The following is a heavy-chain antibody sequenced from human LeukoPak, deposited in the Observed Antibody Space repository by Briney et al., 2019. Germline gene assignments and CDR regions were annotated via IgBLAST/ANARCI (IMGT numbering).Heavy chain of an antibody. Sequence: TSETLSLTCTVSGGSISSGDYYWSWIRQPPGKGLEWIGYIYYSGSTYYNPSLKSRVTISVDTSKNQFSLKLSSVTAADTAVYYCARDSDRAAMVTSDWGQGTLVTVSS. D-gene: IGHD5-18*01. CDR1: GGSISSGDYY. V-gene: IGHV4-30-4*01. CDR2: IYYSGST. CDR3: ARDSDRAAMVTSD. J-gene: IGHJ4*02.